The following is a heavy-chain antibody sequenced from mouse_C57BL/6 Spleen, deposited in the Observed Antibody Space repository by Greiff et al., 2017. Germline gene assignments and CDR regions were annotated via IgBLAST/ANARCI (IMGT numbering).Heavy chain of an antibody. CDR2: IDPETGGT. CDR1: GYTFTDYE. V-gene: IGHV1-15*01. Sequence: VQLQQSGAELVRPGASVTLSCKASGYTFTDYEMHWVKQTPVHGLEWIGAIDPETGGTAYNQKFKGKAILTADKSSSTAYMELRSLTSEDSAVYYCTYGNYVYWYFDVWGTGTTVTVSS. CDR3: TYGNYVYWYFDV. J-gene: IGHJ1*03. D-gene: IGHD2-1*01.